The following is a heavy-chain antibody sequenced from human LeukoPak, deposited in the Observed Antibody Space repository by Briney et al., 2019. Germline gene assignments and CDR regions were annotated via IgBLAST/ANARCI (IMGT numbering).Heavy chain of an antibody. D-gene: IGHD3-10*01. CDR3: ARDMNMVRESYYYYGMDV. CDR2: INPSGGST. Sequence: ASVKVSCKASGYTFTSYYMHWVRQAPGQGLEWMGIINPSGGSTSYAQKFQGRVTMTRDTSTSTVYMELSSLRSEDTAVYYCARDMNMVRESYYYYGMDVWGQGTTVTVSS. V-gene: IGHV1-46*01. J-gene: IGHJ6*02. CDR1: GYTFTSYY.